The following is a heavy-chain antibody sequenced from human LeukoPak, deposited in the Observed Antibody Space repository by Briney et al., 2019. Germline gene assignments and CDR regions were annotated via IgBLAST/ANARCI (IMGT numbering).Heavy chain of an antibody. Sequence: PGGSLRLSCAASGFTFSSYWVHWIRQAPGRGLVWVSRINTNGRTTTYADSVKGRFTISRDNAKNMLYLQMNSLRAEDTAVYYCARDHYGANSLDYWGQGIPVTVSS. CDR1: GFTFSSYW. J-gene: IGHJ4*02. CDR3: ARDHYGANSLDY. CDR2: INTNGRTT. V-gene: IGHV3-74*01. D-gene: IGHD4-23*01.